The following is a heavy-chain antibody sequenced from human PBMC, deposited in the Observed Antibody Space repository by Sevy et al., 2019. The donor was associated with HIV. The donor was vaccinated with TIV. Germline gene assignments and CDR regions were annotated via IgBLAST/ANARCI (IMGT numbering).Heavy chain of an antibody. CDR3: ARHGARITMVRGELYYYYGMDV. CDR2: IYPGDSDT. D-gene: IGHD3-10*01. Sequence: GESLKISCKGSGYSFTSYWIGWVRQMPGKGLEWMGIIYPGDSDTRYSPSFQGQVTISADKSISTAYLQWSSLKASDTAMYYCARHGARITMVRGELYYYYGMDVWGQGTTVTVSS. V-gene: IGHV5-51*01. CDR1: GYSFTSYW. J-gene: IGHJ6*02.